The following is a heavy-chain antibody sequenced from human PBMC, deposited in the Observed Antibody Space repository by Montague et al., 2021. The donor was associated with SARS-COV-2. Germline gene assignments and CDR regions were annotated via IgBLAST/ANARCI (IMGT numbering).Heavy chain of an antibody. V-gene: IGHV4-34*01. CDR1: GGSFSRYS. CDR2: ITNSGSV. D-gene: IGHD2-2*01. CDR3: ARQKLRPHQPIKKEFCYYGMDI. Sequence: SETLSLTCAVYGGSFSRYSYNWVRQAPGKGLEWIGEITNSGSVNYHPSLNNRVTISVDRSKTQVSLRLTSVTVADTAIYFCARQKLRPHQPIKKEFCYYGMDIWGQGTTVTVS. J-gene: IGHJ6*02.